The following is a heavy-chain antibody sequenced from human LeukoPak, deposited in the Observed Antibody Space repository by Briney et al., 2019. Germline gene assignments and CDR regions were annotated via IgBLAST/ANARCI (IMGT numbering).Heavy chain of an antibody. Sequence: SETLSLTCTVSGGFISSSSYYWGWIRQPPGKGLEWIGSIYYSGSTYYNPSLKSRVTISVDTSKNQFSLKLSSVTAADTAVYYCASPRRDGYNSDYWGQGTLVTVSS. CDR1: GGFISSSSYY. CDR2: IYYSGST. CDR3: ASPRRDGYNSDY. D-gene: IGHD5-24*01. J-gene: IGHJ4*02. V-gene: IGHV4-39*01.